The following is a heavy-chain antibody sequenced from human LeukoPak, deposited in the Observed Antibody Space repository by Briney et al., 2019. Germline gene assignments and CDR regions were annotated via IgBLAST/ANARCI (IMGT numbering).Heavy chain of an antibody. CDR1: GYTFTSYD. V-gene: IGHV1-8*01. CDR2: MNPNSGNT. Sequence: ASVKVSCKASGYTFTSYDINWVRQATGQGLEWMGWMNPNSGNTGYAQKFQGRVTMTRNTSISTAYMELSSLRSEDTAVYYCARASRTRGYSDWYQNRYNWFDPWGQGTLVTVSS. J-gene: IGHJ5*02. D-gene: IGHD3-9*01. CDR3: ARASRTRGYSDWYQNRYNWFDP.